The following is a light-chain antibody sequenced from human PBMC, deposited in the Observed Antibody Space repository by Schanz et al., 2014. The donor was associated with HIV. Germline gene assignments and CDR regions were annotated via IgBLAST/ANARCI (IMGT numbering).Light chain of an antibody. Sequence: DIQMTQSPSSLSASVGDRVTITCRASQSISSYLNWYQQKPGKAPKLLIYDASNLETGVPSRFSGSGSGTDFTLTISCLQSEDFATYYCQQYYSYPRTFGQGTKVEIK. J-gene: IGKJ1*01. V-gene: IGKV1-33*01. CDR1: QSISSY. CDR3: QQYYSYPRT. CDR2: DAS.